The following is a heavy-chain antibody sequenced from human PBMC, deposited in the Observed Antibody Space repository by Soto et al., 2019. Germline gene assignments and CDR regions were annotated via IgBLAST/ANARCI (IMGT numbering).Heavy chain of an antibody. CDR1: GGSISSYY. J-gene: IGHJ4*02. CDR3: ARVNPADYFAY. D-gene: IGHD3-22*01. Sequence: SETLSLTCTVSGGSISSYYWSWIRQPPGKGLEWIGYIYYSGSTNYNPSLKSRVTISVDTSKNQFSLKLSSVTAADTAVYYCARVNPADYFAYRGQGTLVTVSS. CDR2: IYYSGST. V-gene: IGHV4-59*08.